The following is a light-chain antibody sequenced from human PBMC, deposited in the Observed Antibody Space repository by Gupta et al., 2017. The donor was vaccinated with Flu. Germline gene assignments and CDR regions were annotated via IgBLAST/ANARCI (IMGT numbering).Light chain of an antibody. CDR2: RNN. V-gene: IGLV1-47*01. J-gene: IGLJ2*01. CDR1: SSNIGSNY. CDR3: AAWDDSLSGPVV. Sequence: QSVLTPPPSASGTPGQRVTISCSGSSSNIGSNYVYWYQQLPGTAPKLLIYRNNQRPSGVPDRVSGSKSGTSASLAISGLRSEDEADYYCAAWDDSLSGPVVFGGGTKLTVL.